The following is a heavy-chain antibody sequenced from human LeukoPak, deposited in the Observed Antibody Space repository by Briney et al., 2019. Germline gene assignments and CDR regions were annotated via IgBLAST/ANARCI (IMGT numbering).Heavy chain of an antibody. D-gene: IGHD3-22*01. CDR3: AKSVVSSGHYAY. V-gene: IGHV3-23*01. J-gene: IGHJ4*02. Sequence: GGSLRLSCAASGFTFSSYAMSWVRQAPGKGLEWVSAISGSGGSTYYADSVKGRFTISRDNSKNTLYLQMNGLRAEDTAVYYCAKSVVSSGHYAYWGQGTLVTVSS. CDR2: ISGSGGST. CDR1: GFTFSSYA.